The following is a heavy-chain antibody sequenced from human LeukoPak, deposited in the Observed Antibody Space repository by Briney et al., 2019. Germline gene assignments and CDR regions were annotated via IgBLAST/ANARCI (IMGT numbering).Heavy chain of an antibody. J-gene: IGHJ4*02. CDR2: IYYSGNT. D-gene: IGHD1-26*01. CDR1: GGSISSYY. V-gene: IGHV4-59*04. CDR3: ARHWFSGSYYPRYDV. Sequence: PSETLSLTCTVSGGSISSYYWSWIRQPPGKGLEWIGYIYYSGNTHYNSSLRSRVSISVDTSKNQFSLKLTSVTAADTAVYYCARHWFSGSYYPRYDVWGQGTLVTVSS.